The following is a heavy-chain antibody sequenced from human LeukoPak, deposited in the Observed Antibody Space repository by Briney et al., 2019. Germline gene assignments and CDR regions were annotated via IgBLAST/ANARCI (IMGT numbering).Heavy chain of an antibody. CDR1: GFICSSYS. CDR3: GRGGGWGFAS. J-gene: IGHJ5*02. D-gene: IGHD6-19*01. V-gene: IGHV3-48*01. Sequence: GALRLSCAASGFICSSYSMNWVRQAPGKGLEGVSYISSCSSTIYYADSVKGRFTISRDNSKNTLYLKMNSLRAEDTAVYYCGRGGGWGFASWGPGTLVTVSS. CDR2: ISSCSSTI.